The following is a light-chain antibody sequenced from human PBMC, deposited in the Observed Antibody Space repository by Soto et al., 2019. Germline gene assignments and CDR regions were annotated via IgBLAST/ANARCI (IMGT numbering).Light chain of an antibody. Sequence: QSALTQPASVSGSPGQSITISCTGTSSDIGSYNYVSWYQQHPGKAPKLLLYEVTNRPSGVSNRFSGSRSGNTASLTISGLQAEDEADYYCSSYTDSSNDVFGTGTKLTVL. CDR3: SSYTDSSNDV. CDR1: SSDIGSYNY. V-gene: IGLV2-14*01. CDR2: EVT. J-gene: IGLJ1*01.